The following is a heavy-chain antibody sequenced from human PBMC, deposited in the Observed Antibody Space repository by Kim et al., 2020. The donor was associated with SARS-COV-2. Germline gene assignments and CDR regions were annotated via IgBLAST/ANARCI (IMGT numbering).Heavy chain of an antibody. CDR3: AKGAPILTGYLRFNWFDP. CDR1: GFTLSSYA. J-gene: IGHJ5*02. Sequence: GSLRLSCAASGFTLSSYAMSWVRQAPGKGLEWVSAISGSGGSTYYADSVKGRFTISRDNSKNTLYLQMNSLRAEDTAVYYCAKGAPILTGYLRFNWFDPWGQGTLVTVSS. CDR2: ISGSGGST. D-gene: IGHD3-9*01. V-gene: IGHV3-23*01.